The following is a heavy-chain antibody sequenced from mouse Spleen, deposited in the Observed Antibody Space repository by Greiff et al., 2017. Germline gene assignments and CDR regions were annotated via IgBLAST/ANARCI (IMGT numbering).Heavy chain of an antibody. Sequence: EVQRVESGGGLVKPGGSLKLSCAASGFTFSSYAMSWVRQTPEKRLEWVAAINSNGGSTYYPDTVTGRFTISRDNAKNTLYLEMSSLRSEDTAMYYCARDSSGYVRFAYWGQGTLVTVSA. V-gene: IGHV5-9-4*01. CDR3: ARDSSGYVRFAY. D-gene: IGHD3-1*01. CDR1: GFTFSSYA. J-gene: IGHJ3*01. CDR2: INSNGGST.